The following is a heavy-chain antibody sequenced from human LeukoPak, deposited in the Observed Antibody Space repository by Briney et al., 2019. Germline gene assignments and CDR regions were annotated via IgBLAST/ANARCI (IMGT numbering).Heavy chain of an antibody. CDR2: IYPGDSDT. CDR1: GYSFTTYW. J-gene: IGHJ3*02. D-gene: IGHD6-19*01. CDR3: ARHRRVAGIAAAFDI. V-gene: IGHV5-51*01. Sequence: GESLKISCKGSGYSFTTYWIGWVRQMPGKGLEWMGIIYPGDSDTRYSPSFQGQVTISADKPISTAYLQWSSLKASDTAMYYCARHRRVAGIAAAFDIWGQGTMVTVSS.